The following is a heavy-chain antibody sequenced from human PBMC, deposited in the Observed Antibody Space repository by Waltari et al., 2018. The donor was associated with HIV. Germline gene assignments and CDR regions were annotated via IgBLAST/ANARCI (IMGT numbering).Heavy chain of an antibody. CDR3: ARRIRGNFGRDYYGMDV. D-gene: IGHD1-20*01. CDR1: GYSFTSYW. Sequence: EVQLVQSGAEVKKPGESLKISCKGSGYSFTSYWIGWVRQMHGKGLEWMGIIYPGDPHTRYSPSFQGQVTIAADKSISTAYLQWSSLKAADSAMYYCARRIRGNFGRDYYGMDVWDQG. CDR2: IYPGDPHT. V-gene: IGHV5-51*03. J-gene: IGHJ6*02.